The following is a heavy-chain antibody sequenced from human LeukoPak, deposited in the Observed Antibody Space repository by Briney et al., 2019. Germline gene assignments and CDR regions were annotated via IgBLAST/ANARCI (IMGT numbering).Heavy chain of an antibody. Sequence: TSETLSLTCTVSGGSISSYYWSWIRQPPGKGLEWIGYIYYSGSTNYNPSLKSRVTISVDTSKNQFSLKLSSVTAADTAVYYCARDQDYVWGSYRGSGYFDYWGQGTLVTVSS. CDR1: GGSISSYY. J-gene: IGHJ4*02. V-gene: IGHV4-59*12. CDR3: ARDQDYVWGSYRGSGYFDY. D-gene: IGHD3-16*02. CDR2: IYYSGST.